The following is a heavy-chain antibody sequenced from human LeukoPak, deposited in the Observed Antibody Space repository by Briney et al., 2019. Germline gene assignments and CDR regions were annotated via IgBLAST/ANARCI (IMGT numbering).Heavy chain of an antibody. D-gene: IGHD1-26*01. Sequence: ASVKVSCKASGYTFTGYYMHWVRQAPGQGLEWMGWINPSSGGTNYAQKFQGRVTMTRDTSISTAYMELSRLRSDDTAVYYCAREPLVGATNFDYWGQGTLVTVSS. V-gene: IGHV1-2*02. CDR1: GYTFTGYY. CDR3: AREPLVGATNFDY. J-gene: IGHJ4*02. CDR2: INPSSGGT.